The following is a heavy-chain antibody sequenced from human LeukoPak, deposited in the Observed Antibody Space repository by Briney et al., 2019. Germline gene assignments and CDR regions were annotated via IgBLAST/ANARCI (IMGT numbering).Heavy chain of an antibody. Sequence: PGGSLRLSCAASGFTFSTYAIHWVRQAPGKGLEWVAVISYDGNNKYYADSVKGRFTISRDNSKNTLYLQVNSLRAEDTAVYYCARPQGGRQLWLHFDYWGRGTLVTVSS. CDR2: ISYDGNNK. J-gene: IGHJ4*02. CDR1: GFTFSTYA. V-gene: IGHV3-30-3*01. CDR3: ARPQGGRQLWLHFDY. D-gene: IGHD5-18*01.